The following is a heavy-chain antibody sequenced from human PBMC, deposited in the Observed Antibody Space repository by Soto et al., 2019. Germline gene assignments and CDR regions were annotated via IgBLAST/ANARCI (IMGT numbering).Heavy chain of an antibody. Sequence: QITLKESGPTLVKPTQTLTLTCTFSGFSLSTSGVGVGWIRQPPGKALECLALIYWDDDKRYSPSLKSRLTSTKDTSKNQVVLTMTNMDPVDTATYFCAHRLCDSSCYWDVGYFDYWGRGTLVTVSS. CDR1: GFSLSTSGVG. CDR3: AHRLCDSSCYWDVGYFDY. V-gene: IGHV2-5*02. CDR2: IYWDDDK. J-gene: IGHJ4*02. D-gene: IGHD3-22*01.